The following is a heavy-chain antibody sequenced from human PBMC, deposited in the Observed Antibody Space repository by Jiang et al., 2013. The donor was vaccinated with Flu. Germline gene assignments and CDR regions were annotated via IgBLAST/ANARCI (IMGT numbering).Heavy chain of an antibody. D-gene: IGHD4-17*01. CDR2: INAGNGNT. CDR1: GGTFSSYA. Sequence: SGAEVKKPGSSVKVSCKASGGTFSSYAISWVRQAPGQGLEWMGGINAGNGNTKYSQKFQGRVTITRDTSASTAYMELSSLRSEDTAVYYCARDMTTVTAFDYWGQGTLVTVSS. V-gene: IGHV1-3*01. J-gene: IGHJ4*02. CDR3: ARDMTTVTAFDY.